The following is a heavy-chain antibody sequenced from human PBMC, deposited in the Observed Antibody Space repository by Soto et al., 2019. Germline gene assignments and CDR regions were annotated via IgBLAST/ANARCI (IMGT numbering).Heavy chain of an antibody. D-gene: IGHD6-13*01. Sequence: PSETLSLTCTVSGGSVSSGNYYWSRIRQPPGKGLEWIGYIFHTGTTNYNPSLKSRVTISLDTSMNQFSLKLSSVTAADTAVYYCVCVQYSSSWTPSYFDYWGQGTLVTVSS. J-gene: IGHJ4*02. V-gene: IGHV4-61*01. CDR3: VCVQYSSSWTPSYFDY. CDR1: GGSVSSGNYY. CDR2: IFHTGTT.